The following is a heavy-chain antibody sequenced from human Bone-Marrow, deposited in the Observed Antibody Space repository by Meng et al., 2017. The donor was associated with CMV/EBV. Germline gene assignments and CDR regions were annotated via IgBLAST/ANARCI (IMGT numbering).Heavy chain of an antibody. J-gene: IGHJ6*02. D-gene: IGHD6-13*01. CDR2: INPSSGST. CDR3: ARDERGYSSITAGYYYGMDV. V-gene: IGHV1-46*01. Sequence: ASVKVSCKASGYTFTSYYMHWVRQAPGQGLEWMGIINPSSGSTSYAQKFQGRVTMTRDTSTSTVYMELSSLRSEDTAVYDCARDERGYSSITAGYYYGMDVWGQGTTVTVSS. CDR1: GYTFTSYY.